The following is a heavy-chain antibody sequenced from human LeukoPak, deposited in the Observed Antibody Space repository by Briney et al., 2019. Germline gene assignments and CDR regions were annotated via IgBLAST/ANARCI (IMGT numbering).Heavy chain of an antibody. J-gene: IGHJ4*02. CDR2: VYPGDSAT. CDR3: ATRRGAPGVATIWGLDY. V-gene: IGHV5-51*01. CDR1: GYDFTTYW. Sequence: GESLKISCKASGYDFTTYWVAWVRQMPGKGLEWMGVVYPGDSATRYSPSLQGQVTISADKSINTAYLQWSSLKASDTAMYYCATRRGAPGVATIWGLDYWGQGTLVSVSS. D-gene: IGHD5-24*01.